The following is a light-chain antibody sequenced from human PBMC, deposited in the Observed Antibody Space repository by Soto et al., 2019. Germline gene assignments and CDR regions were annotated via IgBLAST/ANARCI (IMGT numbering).Light chain of an antibody. CDR1: NIGSNS. Sequence: SYELTQPPSVSVAPGQTAIVICDGNNIGSNSVHWYQQKPGRAPVLVVYADSDRPSGVPERFSGSNSGNTATLTISRVEAGDEADYYCQVWDSSTDDLYVFGPGTKLTVL. CDR3: QVWDSSTDDLYV. V-gene: IGLV3-21*02. J-gene: IGLJ1*01. CDR2: ADS.